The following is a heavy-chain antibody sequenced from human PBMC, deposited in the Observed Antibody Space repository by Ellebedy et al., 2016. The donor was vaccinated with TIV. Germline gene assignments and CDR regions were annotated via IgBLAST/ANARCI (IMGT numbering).Heavy chain of an antibody. CDR3: ARDYTSSWRYYYYGMDV. V-gene: IGHV1-18*01. CDR2: ISAYNGNT. J-gene: IGHJ6*02. D-gene: IGHD6-13*01. CDR1: GYTFTSYG. Sequence: AASVKVSCKASGYTFTSYGISWGRQAPGQGLEWMGWISAYNGNTNYAQKLQGRVTMTTDTSTSTAYMELRSLRSDDTAVYYCARDYTSSWRYYYYGMDVWGQGTTVTVSS.